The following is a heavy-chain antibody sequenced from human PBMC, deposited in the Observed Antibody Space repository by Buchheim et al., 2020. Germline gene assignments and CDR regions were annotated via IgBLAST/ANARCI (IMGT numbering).Heavy chain of an antibody. CDR3: ARGGYSYDYYFDY. CDR2: IYYSGST. D-gene: IGHD5-18*01. Sequence: QVQLQESGPGLVKPSETLSLTCTVPGGSINNYYWSWIRQPPGKGLEWIGYIYYSGSTNYNPSLKSRVTISVDASKNQFSLKLSSVTAADTAVYYCARGGYSYDYYFDYWGQGTL. CDR1: GGSINNYY. V-gene: IGHV4-59*01. J-gene: IGHJ4*02.